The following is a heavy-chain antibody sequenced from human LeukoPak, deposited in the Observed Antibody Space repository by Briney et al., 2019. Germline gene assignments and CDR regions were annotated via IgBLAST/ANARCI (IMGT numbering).Heavy chain of an antibody. Sequence: ASVKVSCKASGYTFTSYAMNWVRQAPGQGLEWMGWINTNTGNPTYAQGFTGRFVFSLDTSVSTAYLQISSLKAEDTAVYYCARRAARPNTYYYYYYMDVWGKGTTVTVSS. CDR3: ARRAARPNTYYYYYYMDV. CDR1: GYTFTSYA. V-gene: IGHV7-4-1*02. CDR2: INTNTGNP. D-gene: IGHD6-6*01. J-gene: IGHJ6*03.